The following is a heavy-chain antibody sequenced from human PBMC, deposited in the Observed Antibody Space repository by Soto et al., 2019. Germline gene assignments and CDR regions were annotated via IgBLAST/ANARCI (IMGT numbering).Heavy chain of an antibody. CDR1: GYSFTDYW. CDR3: ARHLRPYGMDV. CDR2: IYPGDSDI. J-gene: IGHJ6*02. V-gene: IGHV5-51*01. Sequence: GESLKISCKGSGYSFTDYWIAWVRQTPGKGPEWMGIIYPGDSDIRYSPSFQGQVTISAEKSITTAYVQWSSLKASDTAMYYCARHLRPYGMDVWGLGTTVTVSS.